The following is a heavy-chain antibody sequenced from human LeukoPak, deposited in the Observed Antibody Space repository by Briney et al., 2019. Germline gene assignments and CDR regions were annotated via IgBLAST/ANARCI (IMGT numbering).Heavy chain of an antibody. D-gene: IGHD6-13*01. CDR3: ARVGIAAALSGEGKSYYYHGMDV. CDR1: GGSISSSSYY. CDR2: IYYSGST. Sequence: SETLSLTCTVSGGSISSSSYYWGWIRQPPGKGLEWIGSIYYSGSTYYNPSLKSRVTISVDTSKNQFSLKLSSVTAADTAVYYCARVGIAAALSGEGKSYYYHGMDVWGQGTTVTVSS. J-gene: IGHJ6*02. V-gene: IGHV4-39*07.